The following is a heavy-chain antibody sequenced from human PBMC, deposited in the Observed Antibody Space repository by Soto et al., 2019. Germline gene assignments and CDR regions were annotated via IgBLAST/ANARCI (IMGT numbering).Heavy chain of an antibody. Sequence: EVQLLESGGGLVQPGGSLRLSCAASGFTFSSSAMSWVRQAPGKGLEWVSAISGSGGSTYYADSVKGRFTISRDNSKNTLYLQMDSLRAEDTAVYYCAKSPPGYSSGWYLAYWGQGTLVTVSS. V-gene: IGHV3-23*01. D-gene: IGHD6-19*01. CDR3: AKSPPGYSSGWYLAY. CDR1: GFTFSSSA. J-gene: IGHJ4*02. CDR2: ISGSGGST.